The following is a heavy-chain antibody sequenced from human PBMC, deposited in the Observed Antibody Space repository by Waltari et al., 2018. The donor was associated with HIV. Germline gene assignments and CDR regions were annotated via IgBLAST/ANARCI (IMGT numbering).Heavy chain of an antibody. CDR3: ARDGEFDY. CDR1: GFTFSSYA. V-gene: IGHV3-23*01. Sequence: EVQLLESGGGLVQTGGSLRIYCAASGFTFSSYAMSWVRQAPGKGLEWVSAISGSGGSTYYADSVNGRFTISRDNSKNTLYLQMNSLRAEDTAVYYCARDGEFDYWGQGTLVTVSS. D-gene: IGHD3-10*01. J-gene: IGHJ4*02. CDR2: ISGSGGST.